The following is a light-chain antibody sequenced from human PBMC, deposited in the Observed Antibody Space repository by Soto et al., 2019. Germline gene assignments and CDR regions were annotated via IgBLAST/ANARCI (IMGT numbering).Light chain of an antibody. Sequence: LVITQSPATLSVSPGERATLSCRASQSVNSNLAWYHQKPGQAPRLLIYGASTRATGVPARFSGTGSGTEFTLTISSLQSEDFAVYYCQQYNNWPPITFGQGTRLEIK. CDR3: QQYNNWPPIT. CDR1: QSVNSN. J-gene: IGKJ5*01. V-gene: IGKV3-15*01. CDR2: GAS.